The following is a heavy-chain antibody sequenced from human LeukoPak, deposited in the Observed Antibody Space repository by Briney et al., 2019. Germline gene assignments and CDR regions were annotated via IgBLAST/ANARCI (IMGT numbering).Heavy chain of an antibody. V-gene: IGHV1-69*05. J-gene: IGHJ5*02. CDR2: IIPIFGTA. CDR3: ARDRLRYFDWSHHNWFDP. Sequence: GASVKVSFKASGGTFSSYAISWVRQAPGQGLEWMGGIIPIFGTANYAQKFQGRVTNTTDESTSTAYMELSSLRSEDTAVYYCARDRLRYFDWSHHNWFDPWGQGTLVTVSS. D-gene: IGHD3-9*01. CDR1: GGTFSSYA.